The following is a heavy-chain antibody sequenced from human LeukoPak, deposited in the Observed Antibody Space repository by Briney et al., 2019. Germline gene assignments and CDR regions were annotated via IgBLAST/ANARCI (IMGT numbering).Heavy chain of an antibody. CDR3: ARDLGMAGIAPVDY. D-gene: IGHD6-19*01. J-gene: IGHJ4*02. Sequence: SETLSLTCSVSRDSVSRSSYYWGWIRQPPGKGLEWLGSAYYSGLTYYNSSLKSRLQISIDTSKDQISLKVTSVTAADTAVYYCARDLGMAGIAPVDYWGQGTLVTVSS. CDR1: RDSVSRSSYY. CDR2: AYYSGLT. V-gene: IGHV4-39*07.